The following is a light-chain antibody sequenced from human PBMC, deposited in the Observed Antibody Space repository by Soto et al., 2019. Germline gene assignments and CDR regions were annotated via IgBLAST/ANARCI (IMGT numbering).Light chain of an antibody. V-gene: IGKV3-20*01. CDR3: QQHASYPRD. CDR1: QSVSNNY. Sequence: EIVLTQSPGTLSLSPGERATLSCRASQSVSNNYLAWYQQKPGQAPRLLIYGASNRATGIPDRFSGTGSGTEFTLTISSLQPEDFATYYCQQHASYPRDFGQGTKVDIK. CDR2: GAS. J-gene: IGKJ1*01.